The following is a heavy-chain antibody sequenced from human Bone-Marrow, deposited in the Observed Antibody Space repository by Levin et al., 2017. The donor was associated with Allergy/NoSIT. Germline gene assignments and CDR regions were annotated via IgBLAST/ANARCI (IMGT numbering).Heavy chain of an antibody. CDR2: IYFSGSP. V-gene: IGHV4-59*01. Sequence: SETLSLTCTVSGGSISNYYWTWIRQPPGKGLEWIGYIYFSGSPKYNPSLKSRVTISVDTPKNQFSLRLSSMTAADTAVYYCARGPCSNTICSGFDPWGQGTLVTVSS. D-gene: IGHD2-2*01. CDR3: ARGPCSNTICSGFDP. CDR1: GGSISNYY. J-gene: IGHJ5*02.